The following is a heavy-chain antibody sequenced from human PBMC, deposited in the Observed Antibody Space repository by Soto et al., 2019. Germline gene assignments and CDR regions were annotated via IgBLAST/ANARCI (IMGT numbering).Heavy chain of an antibody. CDR2: ISTGVSSI. Sequence: PVGSLRLSCAASGFTFRDFYMSWIRQTPGKGLEWISYISTGVSSIFYAASVKGRFTISRDNAKDSHYLQMNSLRGDDTAVYYCARMTAAGSHWYFELWGRGMVVTVTS. J-gene: IGHJ2*01. CDR1: GFTFRDFY. CDR3: ARMTAAGSHWYFEL. V-gene: IGHV3-11*01. D-gene: IGHD6-13*01.